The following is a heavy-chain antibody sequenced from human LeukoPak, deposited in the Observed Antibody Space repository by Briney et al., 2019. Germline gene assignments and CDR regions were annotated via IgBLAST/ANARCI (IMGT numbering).Heavy chain of an antibody. V-gene: IGHV4-4*07. Sequence: SETLSLTCTVSGGSISSYYWSWIRQPAGKGLEWIGRIYSSGSTNYNPSLKSRVTMSLDTSKNQFSLKLSSATAADTAVYYCARDGIFCTNAVCYTRWYFDLWGRGTLVTVSS. CDR1: GGSISSYY. CDR3: ARDGIFCTNAVCYTRWYFDL. J-gene: IGHJ2*01. CDR2: IYSSGST. D-gene: IGHD2-8*01.